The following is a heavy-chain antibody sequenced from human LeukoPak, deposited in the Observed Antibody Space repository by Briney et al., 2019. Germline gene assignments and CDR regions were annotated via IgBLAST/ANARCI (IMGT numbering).Heavy chain of an antibody. J-gene: IGHJ4*02. CDR2: LIGSGLTT. CDR3: AKDLGPGPD. Sequence: GGSLRLSWPASGFSFTSYAMGCVRQAAEKGLEWVSALIGSGLTTYHAHSVKERFTISRDNSKNTLYLQMNSLRAEDTAVYYCAKDLGPGPDWGQGTLVTVSS. CDR1: GFSFTSYA. V-gene: IGHV3-23*01.